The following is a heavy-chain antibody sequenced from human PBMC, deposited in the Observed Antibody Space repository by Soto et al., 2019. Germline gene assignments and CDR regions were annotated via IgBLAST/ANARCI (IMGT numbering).Heavy chain of an antibody. J-gene: IGHJ6*02. CDR3: AREVGGYCSGGSCYSNLGYYYGMDV. CDR2: IIPIFGTA. V-gene: IGHV1-69*12. CDR1: GGTFSSYA. D-gene: IGHD2-15*01. Sequence: QVQLVQSGAEVKKPGSSVKVSCKASGGTFSSYAISWVRQAPGQGLEWMGGIIPIFGTANYAQKFQGRVTITADESTSTAYMERSSLRSEDTAVYYCAREVGGYCSGGSCYSNLGYYYGMDVWGQGTTVTVSS.